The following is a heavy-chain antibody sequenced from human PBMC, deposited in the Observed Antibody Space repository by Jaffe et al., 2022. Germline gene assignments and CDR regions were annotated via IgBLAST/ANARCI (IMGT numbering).Heavy chain of an antibody. CDR1: GGTFSSYT. CDR3: ARERDTYCSSTSCYLFDY. V-gene: IGHV1-69*08. Sequence: QVQLVQSGAEVKKPGSSVKVSCKASGGTFSSYTISWVRQAPGQGLEWMGRIIPILGIANYAQKFQGRVTITADKSTSTAYMELSSLRSEDTAVYYCARERDTYCSSTSCYLFDYWGQGTLVTVSS. D-gene: IGHD2-2*01. CDR2: IIPILGIA. J-gene: IGHJ4*02.